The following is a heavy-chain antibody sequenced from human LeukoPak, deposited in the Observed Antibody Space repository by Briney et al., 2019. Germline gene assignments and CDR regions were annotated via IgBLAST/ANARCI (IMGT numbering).Heavy chain of an antibody. CDR2: IYYSGST. V-gene: IGHV4-59*08. Sequence: SETLSLTCTVSGGSISSYYWSWIRQPPGKGLEWIGYIYYSGSTNYNPSLKSRVTISVDTSKNQFSLKLSSVTAADTAVYYCASLHQVRGLTVFDNWGQGALVTVSS. J-gene: IGHJ4*02. D-gene: IGHD3-10*01. CDR3: ASLHQVRGLTVFDN. CDR1: GGSISSYY.